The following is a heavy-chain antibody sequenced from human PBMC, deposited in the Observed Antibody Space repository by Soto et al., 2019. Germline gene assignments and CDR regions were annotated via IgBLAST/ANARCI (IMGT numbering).Heavy chain of an antibody. J-gene: IGHJ6*02. D-gene: IGHD3-16*01. Sequence: QVQLAQSANEVKKPGASVRVSCKAAGYTFIRYGIAWVRQAPGQGLEWMGWISPYNDYTVYAQKFQGRVSMTADTSPRTVYRSLRGLKSDDTAVYYCARGGYYDNSWGKLSHYGLDVWGQGTSVSVSS. V-gene: IGHV1-18*01. CDR2: ISPYNDYT. CDR3: ARGGYYDNSWGKLSHYGLDV. CDR1: GYTFIRYG.